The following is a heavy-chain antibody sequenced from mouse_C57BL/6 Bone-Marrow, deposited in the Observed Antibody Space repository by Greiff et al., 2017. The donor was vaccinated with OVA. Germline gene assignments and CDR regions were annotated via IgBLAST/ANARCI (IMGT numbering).Heavy chain of an antibody. CDR2: IDPSDSET. D-gene: IGHD1-1*01. V-gene: IGHV1-52*01. CDR1: GYTFTSYW. Sequence: VQLQQPGAELVRPGSSVKLSCKASGYTFTSYWMHWVKPRPIQGLEWIGNIDPSDSETHYNHKFKDKATLTVDKSSSTAYMQLSSLTSEDSAVYYCARSYYYGSSYAMDYWGQGTSVTVSS. J-gene: IGHJ4*01. CDR3: ARSYYYGSSYAMDY.